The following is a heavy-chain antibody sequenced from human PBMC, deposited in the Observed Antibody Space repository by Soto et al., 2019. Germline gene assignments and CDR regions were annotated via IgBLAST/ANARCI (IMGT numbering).Heavy chain of an antibody. J-gene: IGHJ4*02. V-gene: IGHV3-30*19. D-gene: IGHD3-3*01. CDR1: GFTLSNYG. Sequence: GECLRGSWGRSGFTLSNYGIHWVRQPPGKGLEWVAVISHDANNKYYADSVKGRFTISRDNSRNTLYLQMSSLRAEDTAVYYCAKGQVEWFYNPFDYWGKGALVTVSS. CDR2: ISHDANNK. CDR3: AKGQVEWFYNPFDY.